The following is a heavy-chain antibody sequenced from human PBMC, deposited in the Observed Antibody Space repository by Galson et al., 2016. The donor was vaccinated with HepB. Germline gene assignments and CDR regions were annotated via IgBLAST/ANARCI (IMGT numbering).Heavy chain of an antibody. D-gene: IGHD3-3*01. J-gene: IGHJ6*02. CDR1: GYTVTRYY. CDR2: INPSGGST. V-gene: IGHV1-46*01. Sequence: SVKVSCKASGYTVTRYYMHWVRQAPGQGLEWMGIINPSGGSTSYAQKFQGRVTMTGDTSTSTVYMELSSLRSEDTAVYYCAGIPYYEFWREYETWGMDVWGQGTTVTVSS. CDR3: AGIPYYEFWREYETWGMDV.